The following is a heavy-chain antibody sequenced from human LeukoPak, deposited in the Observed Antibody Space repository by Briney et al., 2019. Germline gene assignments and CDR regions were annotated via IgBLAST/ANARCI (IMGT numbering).Heavy chain of an antibody. J-gene: IGHJ6*03. D-gene: IGHD4-23*01. CDR1: GGSISSSSYY. Sequence: PSETLSLTCTVPGGSISSSSYYWGWIRQPPGKGLEWIGRIYYSGSTYYNPSLKSRVTISVDTSKNQFSLKLSSVTAADTAVYYCARVFLGYGGNSGRNYYYYYMDVWGKGTTVTVSS. V-gene: IGHV4-39*07. CDR3: ARVFLGYGGNSGRNYYYYYMDV. CDR2: IYYSGST.